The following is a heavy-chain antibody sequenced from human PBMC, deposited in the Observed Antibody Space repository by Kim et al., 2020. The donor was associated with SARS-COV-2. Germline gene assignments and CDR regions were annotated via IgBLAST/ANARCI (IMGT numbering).Heavy chain of an antibody. J-gene: IGHJ4*02. CDR1: GGSISSSSYY. CDR3: ARTYYGSGTYADY. D-gene: IGHD3-10*01. Sequence: SETLSLTCTTSGGSISSSSYYWGWIRQPPGKGLEWIGSIYYSGSTYYNPSLDSRVTISVDTSKNQFSLKLSSVTAADTAVYSCARTYYGSGTYADYCGQG. V-gene: IGHV4-39*01. CDR2: IYYSGST.